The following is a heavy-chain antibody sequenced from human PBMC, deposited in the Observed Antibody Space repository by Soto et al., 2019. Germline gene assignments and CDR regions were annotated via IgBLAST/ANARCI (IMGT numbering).Heavy chain of an antibody. CDR1: GNSISVHSYY. D-gene: IGHD1-20*01. V-gene: IGHV4-39*01. J-gene: IGHJ5*02. CDR3: TRRYNWNDNYYDP. Sequence: SETLSLTCTVSGNSISVHSYYWTWIRQPPGKGLEWIGSSYYSGTTYFNPSLKSRASISVDTSKNEFSLSLSSVTAADTAVYYCTRRYNWNDNYYDPCGPGLLVTVYS. CDR2: SYYSGTT.